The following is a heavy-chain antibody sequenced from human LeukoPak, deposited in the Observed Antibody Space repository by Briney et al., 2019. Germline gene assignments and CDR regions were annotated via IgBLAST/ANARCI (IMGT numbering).Heavy chain of an antibody. D-gene: IGHD3-16*02. CDR3: TTLYDYVWGSYRYPRDYFDY. V-gene: IGHV3-15*01. Sequence: AGGSLRLSCAASGFTFSNAWMSWVRQAPGKGLAWVGRIKSKTDGGTTDYAAPVKGRFTISRDDSKNTLYLQMNSLKTEDTAVYYCTTLYDYVWGSYRYPRDYFDYWGQGTLVTVSS. CDR2: IKSKTDGGTT. J-gene: IGHJ4*02. CDR1: GFTFSNAW.